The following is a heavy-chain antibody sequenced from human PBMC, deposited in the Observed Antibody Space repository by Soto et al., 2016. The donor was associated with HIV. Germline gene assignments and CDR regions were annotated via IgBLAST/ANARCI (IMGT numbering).Heavy chain of an antibody. D-gene: IGHD3-10*01. Sequence: EVQLVESGGGLVQPGESLRVSCVISGFTVGSNYMDWVRQAPGKGLEWVSVIYSGGKTYYADSVKGRFTISRDSSKNTLYLQMNSLRVEDTGVYYCAREGDGIGELRYWGQGTLVTVSS. CDR2: IYSGGKT. CDR1: GFTVGSNY. V-gene: IGHV3-66*01. CDR3: AREGDGIGELRY. J-gene: IGHJ4*02.